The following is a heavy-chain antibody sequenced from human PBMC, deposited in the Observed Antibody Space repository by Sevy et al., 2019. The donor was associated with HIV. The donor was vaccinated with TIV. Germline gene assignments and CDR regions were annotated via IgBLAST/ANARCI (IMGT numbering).Heavy chain of an antibody. Sequence: GGSLRLSCVASGFSFTNYAMSWVRQAPGKGLQWVSVVSGSGGSTYYTDLMDGRFTISRDNSKKTMYLQMNSLRAEDTAVYYCARRPDLGGDIPTGVLDVWGQGTTVTVSS. J-gene: IGHJ6*02. CDR2: VSGSGGST. CDR3: ARRPDLGGDIPTGVLDV. V-gene: IGHV3-23*01. D-gene: IGHD3-3*01. CDR1: GFSFTNYA.